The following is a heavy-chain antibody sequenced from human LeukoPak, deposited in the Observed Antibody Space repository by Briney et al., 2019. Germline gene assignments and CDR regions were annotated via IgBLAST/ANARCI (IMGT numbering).Heavy chain of an antibody. D-gene: IGHD6-6*01. CDR1: GGSISSSSHH. Sequence: SETLSLTCTVSGGSISSSSHHWSWVRQPPGKGLEWIGSIYYSGNTYYNPSLKSRVTISVDSSKNQFSLKLTSVTAADTAVYYCTREYSSSSDYWGQGTLVTVSS. CDR2: IYYSGNT. CDR3: TREYSSSSDY. V-gene: IGHV4-39*02. J-gene: IGHJ4*02.